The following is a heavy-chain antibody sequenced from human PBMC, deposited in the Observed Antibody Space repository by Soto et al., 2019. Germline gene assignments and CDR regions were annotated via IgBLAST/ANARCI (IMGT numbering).Heavy chain of an antibody. CDR3: VRDGTKTLRDWFDP. D-gene: IGHD1-1*01. J-gene: IGHJ5*02. V-gene: IGHV4-4*07. CDR1: GASISGFY. CDR2: TYATGTT. Sequence: SETLSLTCTVSGASISGFYWSWIRKSAGKGLEWIGRTYATGTTDYNPSLKSRVMMSVDTSKKQFSLKLRSVTAADTAVYYCVRDGTKTLRDWFDPWGQGISVTVSS.